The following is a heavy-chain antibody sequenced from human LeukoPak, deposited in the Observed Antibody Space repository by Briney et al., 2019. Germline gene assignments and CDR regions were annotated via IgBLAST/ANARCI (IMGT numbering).Heavy chain of an antibody. V-gene: IGHV4-59*01. D-gene: IGHD4-17*01. J-gene: IGHJ4*02. CDR1: GGSNSGYY. Sequence: PSETLSLTCTVSGGSNSGYYWSWIRQPPGKGLEWIGYIDYSGSTNYNPSLKSRVTISVDTSKNQFSLRLRYVTAADTAVYYCARTASTVTTAIDYWGQGTLVTVSS. CDR2: IDYSGST. CDR3: ARTASTVTTAIDY.